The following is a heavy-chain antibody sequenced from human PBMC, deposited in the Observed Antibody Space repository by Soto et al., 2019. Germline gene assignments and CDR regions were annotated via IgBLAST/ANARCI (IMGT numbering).Heavy chain of an antibody. CDR2: IYYSGST. D-gene: IGHD3-22*01. CDR3: ARGPPRKYDSSGYYYFDY. CDR1: GGSISSGGYY. Sequence: PSETLSLTCTVSGGSISSGGYYWSWIRQHPGKGLEWIGYIYYSGSTYYNPSLKSRVTISVDTSKNQFSLKLSSVTAADTAVYNCARGPPRKYDSSGYYYFDYWGQGTLVTVSS. V-gene: IGHV4-31*02. J-gene: IGHJ4*02.